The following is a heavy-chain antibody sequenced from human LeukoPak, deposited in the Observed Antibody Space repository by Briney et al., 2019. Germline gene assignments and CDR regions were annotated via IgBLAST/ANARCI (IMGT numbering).Heavy chain of an antibody. D-gene: IGHD3-10*01. V-gene: IGHV4-4*02. Sequence: SGTLSLTCAVSGTSISTSNWWSWVRQPPGKGLKWIGQIYHIGSTNYNPSLKSRVTISVDRSKNQFSLKLSSVTAADTAVYYCAREDVVRGVIMYDYWGQGTLVTVSS. CDR2: IYHIGST. CDR3: AREDVVRGVIMYDY. J-gene: IGHJ4*02. CDR1: GTSISTSNW.